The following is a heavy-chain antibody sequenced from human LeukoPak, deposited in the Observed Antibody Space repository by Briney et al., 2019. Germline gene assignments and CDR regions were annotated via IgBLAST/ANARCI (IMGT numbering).Heavy chain of an antibody. CDR2: IWYDGSNK. D-gene: IGHD6-13*01. J-gene: IGHJ6*03. CDR1: GFTFSSYG. V-gene: IGHV3-33*06. CDR3: AKATKSLGMYMDV. Sequence: QPGGSLRLSCAASGFTFSSYGMHWVRQAPGKGLEWVAVIWYDGSNKYYADSVKGRFTISRDNSKNTLYQQMNSLRAEDTAVYYCAKATKSLGMYMDVWGKGTTVTVSS.